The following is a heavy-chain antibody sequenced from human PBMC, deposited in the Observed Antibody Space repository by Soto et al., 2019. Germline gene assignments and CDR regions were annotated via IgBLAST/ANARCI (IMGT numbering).Heavy chain of an antibody. D-gene: IGHD5-12*01. CDR1: GGSLSGYY. J-gene: IGHJ4*02. Sequence: QVQLRQWGAGLLKSSETQSLNCAVTGGSLSGYYWSWIRQPPGKGLEWIGEVKDGGHTNYSPSLRGRVTISSDTSNNQFSLRLNSMTAADTGVYYCARGQEGVVATHWDQGSLVTVSS. CDR2: VKDGGHT. V-gene: IGHV4-34*01. CDR3: ARGQEGVVATH.